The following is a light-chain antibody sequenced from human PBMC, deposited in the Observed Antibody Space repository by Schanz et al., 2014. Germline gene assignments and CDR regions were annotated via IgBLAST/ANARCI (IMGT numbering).Light chain of an antibody. Sequence: QSALTQPASVSGSPGQSITISCTGTSSDVGGYKYVSWYQQHPGKAPKLMIYDVSDRPSGVSNRFSGSKSGNTASLTISGXXAEDEADYYCSSYADSSTLFGPGTKLTVL. CDR1: SSDVGGYKY. CDR2: DVS. CDR3: SSYADSSTL. V-gene: IGLV2-14*03. J-gene: IGLJ1*01.